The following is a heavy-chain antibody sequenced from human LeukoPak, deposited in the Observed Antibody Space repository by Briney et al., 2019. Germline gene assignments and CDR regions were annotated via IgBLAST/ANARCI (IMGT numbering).Heavy chain of an antibody. V-gene: IGHV4-39*01. J-gene: IGHJ6*03. CDR2: IYYSGST. Sequence: SETLSLTCTVSGGSISSSSYYWGWIRQPPGKGLEWIGSIYYSGSTYYNPSLKSRVTISVDTSKNQFSLKLSSVTAADTAVYYCARTPYSSGWSSWDYYYYMDVWGKGTTVTISS. CDR3: ARTPYSSGWSSWDYYYYMDV. D-gene: IGHD6-19*01. CDR1: GGSISSSSYY.